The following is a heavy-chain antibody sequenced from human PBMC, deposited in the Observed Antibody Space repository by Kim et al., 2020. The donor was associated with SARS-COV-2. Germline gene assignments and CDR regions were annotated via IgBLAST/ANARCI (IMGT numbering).Heavy chain of an antibody. Sequence: TYCADSVKGRFTSSRDNSKNTLYLQINSLTAEDTAVYYCARGGIAGNFQYWGQGTLVTVSS. V-gene: IGHV3-23*01. D-gene: IGHD6-13*01. J-gene: IGHJ1*01. CDR3: ARGGIAGNFQY. CDR2: T.